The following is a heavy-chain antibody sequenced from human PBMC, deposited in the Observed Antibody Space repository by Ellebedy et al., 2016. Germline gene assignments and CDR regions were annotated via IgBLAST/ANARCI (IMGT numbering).Heavy chain of an antibody. CDR3: AKHRDGSYNDGFDI. CDR2: IYYSGSS. J-gene: IGHJ3*02. D-gene: IGHD1-26*01. CDR1: GGSISTYL. V-gene: IGHV4-59*08. Sequence: SETLSLTCTVSGGSISTYLWSWIRQPPGKGLEWIGYIYYSGSSNYNPSLWSRVTISLDTSKNQFSLKLSSVTAADTAVYYCAKHRDGSYNDGFDIWGQGTMVTVSS.